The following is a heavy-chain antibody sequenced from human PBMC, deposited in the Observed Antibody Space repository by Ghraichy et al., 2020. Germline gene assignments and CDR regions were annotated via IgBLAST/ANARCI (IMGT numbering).Heavy chain of an antibody. Sequence: GGSLRLSCAASGFTVSSNYMSWVRQAPEKGLEWVSVIYSGGSTFYADSVKGRFTISRDNSKNTLYFQMNSLRAEDTAVYYCAKTILGGATPDGMDVWGQGTTVTVSS. CDR2: IYSGGST. CDR3: AKTILGGATPDGMDV. CDR1: GFTVSSNY. V-gene: IGHV3-66*01. J-gene: IGHJ6*02. D-gene: IGHD3-10*02.